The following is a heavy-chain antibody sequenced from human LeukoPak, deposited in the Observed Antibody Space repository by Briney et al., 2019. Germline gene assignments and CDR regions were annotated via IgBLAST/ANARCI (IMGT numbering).Heavy chain of an antibody. V-gene: IGHV3-30*02. CDR1: GFTFSSYG. CDR2: IRYDGSNK. CDR3: AKERWELAVAGTGGDY. J-gene: IGHJ4*02. Sequence: PWGSLRLSCAASGFTFSSYGMHWVRQAPGKGLEWVAFIRYDGSNKYYADSVKGRFTISRDNSKNTLYLQMNSLRAEDTAVYYCAKERWELAVAGTGGDYWGQGTLVTVSS. D-gene: IGHD6-19*01.